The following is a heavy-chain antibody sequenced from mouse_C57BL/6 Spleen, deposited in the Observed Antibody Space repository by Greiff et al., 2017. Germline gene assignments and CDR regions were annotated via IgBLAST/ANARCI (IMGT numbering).Heavy chain of an antibody. CDR1: GFTFTDYY. Sequence: EVMLVESGGGLVQPGGSLSLSCAASGFTFTDYYMSWVRQPPGKALEWLGFIRNKANGYTTEYSVSVKGRFTISRDNSQSILYLQMHALRAEDSATYYCARRSNFYAMDYWGQGTSVTVSS. J-gene: IGHJ4*01. V-gene: IGHV7-3*01. CDR2: IRNKANGYTT. CDR3: ARRSNFYAMDY. D-gene: IGHD2-5*01.